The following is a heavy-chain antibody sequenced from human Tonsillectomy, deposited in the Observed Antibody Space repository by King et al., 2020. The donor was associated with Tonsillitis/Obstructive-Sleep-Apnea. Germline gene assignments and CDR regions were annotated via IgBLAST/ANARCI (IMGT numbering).Heavy chain of an antibody. V-gene: IGHV4-61*01. CDR2: IYYSGGT. CDR1: GGSVSSGSYY. D-gene: IGHD2-2*02. CDR3: ARDLGGSSTSCYTGGLDAFDI. J-gene: IGHJ3*02. Sequence: VQLQESGPGLVKPSETLSLTCTVSGGSVSSGSYYWSWIRQPPGKGLEWIGYIYYSGGTNYNPSLKSRVTISVATSKNQFSLKLSSVTAADTAVYYCARDLGGSSTSCYTGGLDAFDIWGQGTMVTVSS.